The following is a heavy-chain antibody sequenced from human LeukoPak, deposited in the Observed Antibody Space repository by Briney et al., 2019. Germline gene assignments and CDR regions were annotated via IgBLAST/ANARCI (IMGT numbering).Heavy chain of an antibody. CDR3: AKRGGVGSGWGPFDY. CDR2: IGNSGGDT. V-gene: IGHV3-23*01. CDR1: GFTFTTYA. Sequence: GGSLRLSCAASGFTFTTYAMCWVRQAPGKGLEWVSCIGNSGGDTVYADSVRGRFTVSRDTSRNTLFLEMNSLRAEDTAIYYCAKRGGVGSGWGPFDYWGQGTLVTVSS. D-gene: IGHD6-19*01. J-gene: IGHJ4*02.